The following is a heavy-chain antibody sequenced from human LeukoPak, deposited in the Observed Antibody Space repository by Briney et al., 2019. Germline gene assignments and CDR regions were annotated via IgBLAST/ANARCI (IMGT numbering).Heavy chain of an antibody. CDR2: IIPILGIA. V-gene: IGHV1-69*02. CDR1: GGTFSSYT. CDR3: ASGVEDGYGNWFDP. J-gene: IGHJ5*02. D-gene: IGHD5-24*01. Sequence: ASVKVSCKASGGTFSSYTISWVRQAPGQGLEWMGRIIPILGIANYAQKFQGRVAITADKSTSTAYMELSSLRSEDTAVYCWASGVEDGYGNWFDPWAQGTLVTVFS.